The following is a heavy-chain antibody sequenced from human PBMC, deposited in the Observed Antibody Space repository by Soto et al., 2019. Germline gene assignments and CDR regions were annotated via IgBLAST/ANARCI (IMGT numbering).Heavy chain of an antibody. D-gene: IGHD3-3*01. CDR2: IYYSGST. CDR1: GGSISSYY. Sequence: QVQLQESGPGLVKPSETLSLTCTVSGGSISSYYWSWIRQPPGKGLEWIGYIYYSGSTNYNPSLTSRVTISVDTSKNQFSLKLSSVTAADTAVYYCARVGYDFWSGYYYYYYMDVWGKGTTVTVSS. J-gene: IGHJ6*03. CDR3: ARVGYDFWSGYYYYYYMDV. V-gene: IGHV4-59*01.